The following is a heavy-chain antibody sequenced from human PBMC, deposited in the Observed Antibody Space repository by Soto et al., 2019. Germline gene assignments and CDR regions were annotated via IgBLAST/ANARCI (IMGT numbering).Heavy chain of an antibody. V-gene: IGHV3-30*18. CDR1: GFTFSSYG. CDR3: AKGRQQWLVQWFDP. CDR2: ISYDGSNK. D-gene: IGHD6-19*01. Sequence: GGSLRLSCAASGFTFSSYGMHWVRQAPGKGLEWVAVISYDGSNKYYADSVKGRFTISGDNSKNTLYLQMNSLRAEDTAVYYCAKGRQQWLVQWFDPWGQGTLVTVSS. J-gene: IGHJ5*02.